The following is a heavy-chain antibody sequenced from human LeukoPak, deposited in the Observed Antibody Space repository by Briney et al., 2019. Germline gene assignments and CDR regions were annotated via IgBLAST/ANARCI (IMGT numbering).Heavy chain of an antibody. Sequence: GGSLRLSCAASGFAFSNAWMSWVRQAPGKGLEWVGRIKSKTDGGTTDYAAPVKGRFTISRDDSKNTLYLQMNSLKTEDTAVYYCTTEANYYGSGSYYAYFDYWGQGTLVTVSS. CDR1: GFAFSNAW. CDR3: TTEANYYGSGSYYAYFDY. V-gene: IGHV3-15*01. J-gene: IGHJ4*02. D-gene: IGHD3-10*01. CDR2: IKSKTDGGTT.